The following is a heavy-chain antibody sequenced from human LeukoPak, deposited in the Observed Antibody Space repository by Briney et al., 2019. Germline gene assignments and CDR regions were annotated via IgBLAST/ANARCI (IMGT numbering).Heavy chain of an antibody. CDR1: GFTFCSYS. CDR3: ARQQWLDGAYYFDY. Sequence: GGSLCLSCAASGFTFCSYSMDWVRQGPGEGLEWVSSISISMSYISYTDPVRGRFTISKDNAKNSLYLQRNSHRAEDTAVYYCARQQWLDGAYYFDYWGQGTLVTVSS. J-gene: IGHJ4*02. V-gene: IGHV3-21*01. D-gene: IGHD6-19*01. CDR2: ISISMSYI.